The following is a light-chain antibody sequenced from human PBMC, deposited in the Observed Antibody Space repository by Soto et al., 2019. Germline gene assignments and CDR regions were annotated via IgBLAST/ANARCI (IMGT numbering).Light chain of an antibody. CDR1: SSDVGGYKY. J-gene: IGLJ2*01. CDR3: SSYTSTTTLL. CDR2: DVT. Sequence: QSALTQPASVSGSPGQSITISCSGTSSDVGGYKYVSWYQQHPGKAPKLMIYDVTSRPSGVSNRFSCSKSGNTASLTISGLQAEDEADYYCSSYTSTTTLLFGGGTKLTVL. V-gene: IGLV2-14*01.